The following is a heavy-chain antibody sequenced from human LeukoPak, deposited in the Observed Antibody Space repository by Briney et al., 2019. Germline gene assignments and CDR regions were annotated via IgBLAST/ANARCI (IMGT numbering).Heavy chain of an antibody. V-gene: IGHV1-24*01. CDR3: ARGLNWNYHLDYYYYYMDV. J-gene: IGHJ6*03. CDR1: GYTLTELS. CDR2: FDPEDGET. Sequence: GASVKVSCKVSGYTLTELSMHWVRQAPGKGLEWMGGFDPEDGETIYAQKFQGRVTMTEDTSTDTAYMELSSLRSEDTAVYYCARGLNWNYHLDYYYYYMDVWGKGTTVTVSS. D-gene: IGHD1-7*01.